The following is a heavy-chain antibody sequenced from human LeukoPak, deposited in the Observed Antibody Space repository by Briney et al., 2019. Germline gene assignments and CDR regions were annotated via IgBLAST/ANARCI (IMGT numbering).Heavy chain of an antibody. V-gene: IGHV1-2*02. Sequence: ASVKVSRKASGYTFTGYYMHWVRQAPGQGLEWMGWINPNSGGTNYAQKFQGRVTMTRDTSISTAYMELSRLRSDDTAVYYCARAPPYQLPGDYWGQGTLVTVSS. D-gene: IGHD2-2*01. CDR2: INPNSGGT. CDR3: ARAPPYQLPGDY. CDR1: GYTFTGYY. J-gene: IGHJ4*02.